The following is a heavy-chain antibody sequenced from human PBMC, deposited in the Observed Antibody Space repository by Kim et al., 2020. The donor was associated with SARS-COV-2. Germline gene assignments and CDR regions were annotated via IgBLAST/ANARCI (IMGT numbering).Heavy chain of an antibody. CDR3: TKDPLQWLVYSYGLDV. Sequence: GGSLRLSCAASGFTFSTYGMHWVRQAPGEGLEWVAIISYDGNNKQYADSVKGRFTISRDNSKSTLYLQMNSLRAEDTAVYYCTKDPLQWLVYSYGLDVWGQGTSGTVPS. V-gene: IGHV3-30*18. CDR1: GFTFSTYG. CDR2: ISYDGNNK. D-gene: IGHD6-19*01. J-gene: IGHJ6*02.